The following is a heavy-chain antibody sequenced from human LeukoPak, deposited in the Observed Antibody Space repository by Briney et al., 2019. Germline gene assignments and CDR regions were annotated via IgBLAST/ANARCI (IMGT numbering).Heavy chain of an antibody. J-gene: IGHJ4*02. CDR2: IKQDGSEK. CDR3: AREVTNVKSKIFDY. V-gene: IGHV3-7*01. D-gene: IGHD4-17*01. Sequence: GGSLRLSCAASGFTFSDHYMDWVRQAPGKGLEWVANIKQDGSEKFYVDSVKGRFTISRDNAKNSLYLQMNSLRVEDTAIYYCAREVTNVKSKIFDYWGQGTLVAVSS. CDR1: GFTFSDHY.